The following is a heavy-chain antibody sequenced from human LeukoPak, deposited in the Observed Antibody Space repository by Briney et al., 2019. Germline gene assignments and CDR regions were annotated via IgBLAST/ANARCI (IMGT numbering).Heavy chain of an antibody. CDR2: ISASGGST. CDR1: GFTFSSYA. Sequence: GGSLRLSCAASGFTFSSYAMSWVRQAPGKGLDWVSGISASGGSTYYADSVKGRFTISRDNSRNTLYLQMNSLRAEDTAVYYCARADRYGTTWYGRVDYWGQGTLVTVSS. V-gene: IGHV3-23*01. CDR3: ARADRYGTTWYGRVDY. J-gene: IGHJ4*02. D-gene: IGHD6-13*01.